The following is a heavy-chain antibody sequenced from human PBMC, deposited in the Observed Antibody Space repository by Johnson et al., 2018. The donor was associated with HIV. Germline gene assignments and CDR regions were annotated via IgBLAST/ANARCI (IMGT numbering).Heavy chain of an antibody. CDR1: GFTFSSYD. D-gene: IGHD3-9*01. Sequence: QVQLVESGGGVVQPGGSLRLSCAASGFTFSSYDMNWVRQAPGKGLEGVAFIRYDGSNKYYADSVKGRLTMSRDNSKNTLYAQMDSLRAEDTAVYYCARGGVLRYFDWLFEDAFDIWGQGTMVTVSS. CDR3: ARGGVLRYFDWLFEDAFDI. J-gene: IGHJ3*02. V-gene: IGHV3-30*02. CDR2: IRYDGSNK.